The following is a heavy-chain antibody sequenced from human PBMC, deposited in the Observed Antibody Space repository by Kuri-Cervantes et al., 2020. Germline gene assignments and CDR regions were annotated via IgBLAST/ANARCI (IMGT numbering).Heavy chain of an antibody. CDR3: ARDRPIVGATRGY. CDR1: GFTFSDYY. Sequence: GGSLRLSCAASGFTFSDYYMSWIRQAPGKGLEWVGFIKSKAYGGTTEYAASVKGRFTISRDDSKSIAYLQMNSLKTEDTAVYYCARDRPIVGATRGYWGQGTLVTVSS. J-gene: IGHJ4*02. D-gene: IGHD1-26*01. V-gene: IGHV3-71*01. CDR2: IKSKAYGGTT.